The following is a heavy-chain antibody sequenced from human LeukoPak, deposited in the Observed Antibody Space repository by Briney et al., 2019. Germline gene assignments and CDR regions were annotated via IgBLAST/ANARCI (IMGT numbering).Heavy chain of an antibody. V-gene: IGHV4-59*01. Sequence: SETLSLTCTVSGGSISSYYWSWIRQPPGKGLEWIGYIYYSGSTNYSPSLKSRVTISVDTSKNQFSLKLNSVTAADTAVYYCARIYCSSTSCYHFDYWGQGTLVTVSS. D-gene: IGHD2-2*01. J-gene: IGHJ4*02. CDR3: ARIYCSSTSCYHFDY. CDR1: GGSISSYY. CDR2: IYYSGST.